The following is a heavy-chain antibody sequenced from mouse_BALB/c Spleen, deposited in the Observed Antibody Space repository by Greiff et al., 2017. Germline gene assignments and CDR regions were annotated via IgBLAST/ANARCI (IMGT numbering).Heavy chain of an antibody. CDR3: ARGGKVDAMDY. D-gene: IGHD1-1*01. Sequence: DVMLVESGGGLVKPGGSLKLSCAASGFTFSSYAMSWVRQTPEKRLEWVASISSGGSTYYPDSVKGRFTISRDNARNILYLQMSSLRSEDTAMYYCARGGKVDAMDYWGQGTSGTDSS. CDR1: GFTFSSYA. J-gene: IGHJ4*01. V-gene: IGHV5-6-5*01. CDR2: ISSGGST.